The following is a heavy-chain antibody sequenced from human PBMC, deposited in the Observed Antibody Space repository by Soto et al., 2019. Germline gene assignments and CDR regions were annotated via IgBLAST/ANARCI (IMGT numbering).Heavy chain of an antibody. D-gene: IGHD5-12*01. V-gene: IGHV1-3*01. CDR1: GYTFTGYA. J-gene: IGHJ4*02. CDR3: ARAQNLEMATP. CDR2: INAGNGNT. Sequence: QVQLVQSGAEVKKPGASVKVSCKASGYTFTGYAILWVHQAPGQRLEWMGWINAGNGNTKYSQKFQGRVTITRDTSASTAYMELSSLRSEDTAVYYCARAQNLEMATPWGQGTLVTVSS.